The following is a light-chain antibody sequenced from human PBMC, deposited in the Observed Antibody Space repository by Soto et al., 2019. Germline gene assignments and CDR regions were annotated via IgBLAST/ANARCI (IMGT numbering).Light chain of an antibody. CDR3: QQRDSWPIT. V-gene: IGKV3-11*01. Sequence: EIVLTQSPASLSLSPGERATLSCRASQSVDSYLVWYQQKPGQAPRLLIFGASNRATGIPARFSGSGSGTDFTLTINSLEPDDFAVYYCQQRDSWPITFGPGTKVDIK. J-gene: IGKJ3*01. CDR2: GAS. CDR1: QSVDSY.